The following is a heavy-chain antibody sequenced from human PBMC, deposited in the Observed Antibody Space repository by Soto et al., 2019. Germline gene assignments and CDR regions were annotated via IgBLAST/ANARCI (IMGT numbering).Heavy chain of an antibody. CDR3: AKDPHGYYHWYFDL. CDR1: GFTFSSYA. D-gene: IGHD4-17*01. CDR2: ISGSGGST. V-gene: IGHV3-23*01. J-gene: IGHJ2*01. Sequence: EVQLLESGGGLVQPGGSLRLSCAASGFTFSSYAMSWVRQAPGKGLEWVSAISGSGGSTYYAVSVKGRFTISRDHSKNTLYLQMTSLRAEDSAVYYCAKDPHGYYHWYFDLWGRGTLVTVSS.